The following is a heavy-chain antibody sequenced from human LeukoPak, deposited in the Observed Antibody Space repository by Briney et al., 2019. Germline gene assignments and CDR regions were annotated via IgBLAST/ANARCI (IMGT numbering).Heavy chain of an antibody. V-gene: IGHV3-21*01. J-gene: IGHJ4*03. D-gene: IGHD6-25*01. CDR3: ARGDSSSGSRDEY. CDR2: ISSASNYI. Sequence: GGSLPLSCAASGFTFSSHTMNWVRQAPGKGLEWVSSISSASNYIFYADSLKGRFTISRDNAKNSLFLQMNSLRAEDTAVYYCARGDSSSGSRDEYWGPETLGTVSS. CDR1: GFTFSSHT.